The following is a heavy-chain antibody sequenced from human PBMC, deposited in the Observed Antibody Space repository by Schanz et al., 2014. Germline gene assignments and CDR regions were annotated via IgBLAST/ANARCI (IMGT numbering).Heavy chain of an antibody. CDR3: ARFLARYQYYGVDV. CDR1: GFTFRSYG. CDR2: ISYDGSSK. V-gene: IGHV3-33*03. Sequence: QVQLGESGGGVVQPGRSLRLSCAASGFTFRSYGMHWVRQAPGKGLEWVALISYDGSSKNHADSVQGRFTISRDNAKNSLYLQMNSLRAEDTAVYYCARFLARYQYYGVDVWGQGTTVSVSS. D-gene: IGHD3-3*01. J-gene: IGHJ6*02.